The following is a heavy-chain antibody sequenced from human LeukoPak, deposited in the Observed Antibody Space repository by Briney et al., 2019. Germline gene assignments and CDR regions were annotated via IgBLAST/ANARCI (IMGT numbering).Heavy chain of an antibody. CDR2: IYPSGST. CDR3: ASVSSRYHYFDY. J-gene: IGHJ4*02. Sequence: SETLSLTCTVSGGPISSYYWSWIRQPAGKALEWIGRIYPSGSTDYNPSLKSRVTMSIDTSKSQFSLKLTSVTAADTAIYYCASVSSRYHYFDYWSQGTLVTVSS. D-gene: IGHD3-22*01. CDR1: GGPISSYY. V-gene: IGHV4-4*07.